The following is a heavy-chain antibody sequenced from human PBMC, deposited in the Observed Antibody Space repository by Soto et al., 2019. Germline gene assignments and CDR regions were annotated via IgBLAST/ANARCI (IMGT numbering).Heavy chain of an antibody. D-gene: IGHD3-22*01. CDR1: GYTFTSYD. J-gene: IGHJ4*02. CDR3: TRRTNYYDGSGYYYDYFDY. CDR2: ISVYNGNT. Sequence: QVQLVQSGAEVKKPGASVQVSCKPAGYTFTSYDISWVRQAPGQGLQWMGWISVYNGNTNYAQNLQGRVTMTTDTSTSTAYRELRSLRSDDTAVYYCTRRTNYYDGSGYYYDYFDYWGQGTLVTVSS. V-gene: IGHV1-18*01.